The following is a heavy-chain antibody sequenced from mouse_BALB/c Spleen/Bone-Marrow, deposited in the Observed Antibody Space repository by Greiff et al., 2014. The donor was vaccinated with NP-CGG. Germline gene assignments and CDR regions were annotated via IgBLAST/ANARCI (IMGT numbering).Heavy chain of an antibody. D-gene: IGHD2-1*01. J-gene: IGHJ4*01. CDR3: ARQYGNLGVMDY. V-gene: IGHV5-6*01. CDR1: GFTFSRYG. CDR2: ISSGGSYT. Sequence: EVNVVESGGDLVKPGGSLKLSCAASGFTFSRYGMSWVRQTPDKRLEWVANISSGGSYTYYPDSVKGRLTISRDNAKNTLYLHMSSLKSEDTAMYYCARQYGNLGVMDYWGQGTSVTVSS.